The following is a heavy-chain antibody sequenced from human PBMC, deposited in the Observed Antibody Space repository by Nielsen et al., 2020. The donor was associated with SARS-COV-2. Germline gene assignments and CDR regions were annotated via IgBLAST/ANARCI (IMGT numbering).Heavy chain of an antibody. CDR2: ISSSGSDI. CDR3: VRDLELLTNYYALDY. D-gene: IGHD3-9*01. Sequence: GGSLRLSCEVAGHFSWYSFNWVRQAPGQGPEWISYISSSGSDISYARSVKGRFTISRDNAGNSLFLHMDSLRDEDTAVYYCVRDLELLTNYYALDYWGQGTLVTVSS. CDR1: GHFSWYS. V-gene: IGHV3-48*02. J-gene: IGHJ4*02.